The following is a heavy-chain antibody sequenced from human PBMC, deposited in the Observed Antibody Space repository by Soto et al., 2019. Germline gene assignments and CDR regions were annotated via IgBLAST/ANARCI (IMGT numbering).Heavy chain of an antibody. V-gene: IGHV1-18*01. CDR3: ARDVRPYCSSTSCYPNWFDP. CDR1: GYTFTSYG. CDR2: ISAYNGNT. J-gene: IGHJ5*02. Sequence: QVQLVQSGAEVKKPGASVKVSCKASGYTFTSYGISWVRQAPGQGLEWMGWISAYNGNTNYAQKLQCRVTMTTDTSTSTAYMELRSLRSDDTAVYYCARDVRPYCSSTSCYPNWFDPWGQGTLVTVSS. D-gene: IGHD2-2*01.